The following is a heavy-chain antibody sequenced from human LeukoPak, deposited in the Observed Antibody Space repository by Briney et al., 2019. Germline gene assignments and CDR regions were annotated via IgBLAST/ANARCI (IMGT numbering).Heavy chain of an antibody. CDR2: IYYSGST. J-gene: IGHJ4*02. Sequence: SETPSLTCTVSGGSISSSRDYWAWLRQPPGKGLEWIANIYYSGSTYYNPSLKSRVTISVDTSKNQFSLKLTSVTAADTAVYYCARHSREGSAWYLVGGPTDYWGQGTLVTVSS. D-gene: IGHD2-15*01. V-gene: IGHV4-39*01. CDR3: ARHSREGSAWYLVGGPTDY. CDR1: GGSISSSRDY.